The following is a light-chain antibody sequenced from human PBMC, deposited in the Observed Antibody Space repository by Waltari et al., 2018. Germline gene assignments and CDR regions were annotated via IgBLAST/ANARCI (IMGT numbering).Light chain of an antibody. Sequence: DIQMTPSPSSVSASVGYRVTITCRASQDISSWLAWYQQKPGKAPKLLIYAASTLQSGVPSRFSGSGSGTDFTLTISSLQPEDFATYFCQQANSFPITFGQGTRLEIK. CDR2: AAS. CDR3: QQANSFPIT. CDR1: QDISSW. J-gene: IGKJ5*01. V-gene: IGKV1D-12*01.